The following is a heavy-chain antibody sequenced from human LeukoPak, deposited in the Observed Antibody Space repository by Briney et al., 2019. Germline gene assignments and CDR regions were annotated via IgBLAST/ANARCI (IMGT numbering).Heavy chain of an antibody. J-gene: IGHJ4*02. Sequence: PGGSLRLSCAASGFTFSSYAMSWVRQAPGKGLEWFSAISGSGGSTYYADSVKGRFTISRDNSKNTLYLQMNSLRAEDTAVYYCAKTGGSDMIVVVTVRYYFDYWGQGTLVTVSS. V-gene: IGHV3-23*01. CDR3: AKTGGSDMIVVVTVRYYFDY. CDR1: GFTFSSYA. D-gene: IGHD3-22*01. CDR2: ISGSGGST.